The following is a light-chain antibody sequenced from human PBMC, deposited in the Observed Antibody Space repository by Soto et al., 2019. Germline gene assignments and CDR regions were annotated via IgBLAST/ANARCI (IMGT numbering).Light chain of an antibody. CDR3: SSYTSRSSLV. CDR1: SSDVGGYKY. Sequence: QSVLTQPASVSGSPGQSINISCTGTSSDVGGYKYVSWYQQHPGKAPKLMIYDVNNPPSGVSNRFSASKSGNTASLTISGLQGEDEAYYYCSSYTSRSSLVFGGGTKVTVL. J-gene: IGLJ2*01. V-gene: IGLV2-14*01. CDR2: DVN.